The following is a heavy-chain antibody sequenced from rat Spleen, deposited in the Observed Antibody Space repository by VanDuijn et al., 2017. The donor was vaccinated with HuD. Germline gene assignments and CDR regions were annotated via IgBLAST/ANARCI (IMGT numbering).Heavy chain of an antibody. D-gene: IGHD1-9*01. V-gene: IGHV2S12*01. Sequence: QVQLKESGPGLVQPSQTLSLTCTVSGFSLISKGVAWVRQPPGKGLEWLAAISSTGDTFYNSVLKSRLTISRDISKNQVFLRMNSLQIEDTAIYFCTKDYYGYNFDYWGQGVMVTVSS. J-gene: IGHJ2*01. CDR2: ISSTGDT. CDR3: TKDYYGYNFDY. CDR1: GFSLISKG.